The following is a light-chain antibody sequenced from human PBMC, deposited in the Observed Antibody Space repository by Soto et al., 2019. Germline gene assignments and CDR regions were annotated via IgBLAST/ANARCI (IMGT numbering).Light chain of an antibody. J-gene: IGLJ1*01. V-gene: IGLV3-21*04. CDR3: QVWDSSSDHYV. CDR1: NIGSKS. CDR2: YDS. Sequence: SYALTQPPSVSVAPGKTDRITCGGNNIGSKSVHWYQQKPGQAPVLVIYYDSDRPSGIPERFCGSNSGNTATLTISRVEAGDEEDYYCQVWDSSSDHYVFGTGTKLTVL.